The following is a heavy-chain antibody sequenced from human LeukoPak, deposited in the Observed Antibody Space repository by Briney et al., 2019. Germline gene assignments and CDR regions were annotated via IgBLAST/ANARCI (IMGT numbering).Heavy chain of an antibody. J-gene: IGHJ4*02. CDR3: VRDSRSYYDSSGYSPPDY. Sequence: ALVKVSCKASGYTFTGYYMHWVRQAPGQGLEWMGWINPNSGGTNYAQKFQGRVTMTRDTSISTAYMELSRLRSDDTAVYYRVRDSRSYYDSSGYSPPDYWGQGTLVTVSS. CDR1: GYTFTGYY. V-gene: IGHV1-2*02. D-gene: IGHD3-22*01. CDR2: INPNSGGT.